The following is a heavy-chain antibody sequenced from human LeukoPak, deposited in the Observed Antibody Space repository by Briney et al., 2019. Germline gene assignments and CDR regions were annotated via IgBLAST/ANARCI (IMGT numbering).Heavy chain of an antibody. CDR1: GYTFTSYD. D-gene: IGHD3-16*01. CDR3: ARYGGIRAYYYYYMDV. V-gene: IGHV1-8*01. J-gene: IGHJ6*03. CDR2: MNPNSGNT. Sequence: ASVKVSCKASGYTFTSYDISWVRQATGQGLEWMGWMNPNSGNTGYAQKFQGRVTMTRNTSISTAYMELSSLRSEDTAVYHCARYGGIRAYYYYYMDVWGKGTTVTVSS.